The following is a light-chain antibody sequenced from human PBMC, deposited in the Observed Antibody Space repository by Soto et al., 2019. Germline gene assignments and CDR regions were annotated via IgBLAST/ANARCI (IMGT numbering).Light chain of an antibody. Sequence: QAVVTQEPSFSVSPGGTVTLTCGLSSGSVSTGNYPSWYQQTPGQAPRTLIYSTTTRSSGVPDRFSGSILGDKAALTITGAQADDESDYYCMLYMGGGIPYVFGTGTKLTVL. CDR1: SGSVSTGNY. V-gene: IGLV8-61*01. CDR2: STT. J-gene: IGLJ1*01. CDR3: MLYMGGGIPYV.